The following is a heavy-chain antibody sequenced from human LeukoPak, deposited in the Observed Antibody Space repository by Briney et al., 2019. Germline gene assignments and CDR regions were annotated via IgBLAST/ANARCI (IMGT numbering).Heavy chain of an antibody. V-gene: IGHV4-34*01. CDR2: INHSRSA. J-gene: IGHJ4*02. CDR1: GGSFSGYY. D-gene: IGHD4-17*01. Sequence: SETLSLTCAVSGGSFSGYYWTWIRQPPGKGLEWIGEINHSRSANYNPSLKSRVTISLDTSKNQFSLKLSSVTAADTAVYYCARGQGPVTTHWGQGTLVTVSS. CDR3: ARGQGPVTTH.